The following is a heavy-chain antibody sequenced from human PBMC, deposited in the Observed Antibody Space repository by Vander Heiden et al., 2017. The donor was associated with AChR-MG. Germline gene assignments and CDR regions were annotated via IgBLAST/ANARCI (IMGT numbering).Heavy chain of an antibody. Sequence: EVQLVASGGGLVKPGGSLRLSCAASGFTFSRYSMNWVRQAPGKGLEWVSSISSSSSYIYYADSVKGRFTISRDNAKNSLYLQMNSLRAEDTAVYYCARDLSIAAAASGWFDPWGQGTLVTVSS. CDR1: GFTFSRYS. J-gene: IGHJ5*02. CDR3: ARDLSIAAAASGWFDP. CDR2: ISSSSSYI. D-gene: IGHD6-13*01. V-gene: IGHV3-21*01.